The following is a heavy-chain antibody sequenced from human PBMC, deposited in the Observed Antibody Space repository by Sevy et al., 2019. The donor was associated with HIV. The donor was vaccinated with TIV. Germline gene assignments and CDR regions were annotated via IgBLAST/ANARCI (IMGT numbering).Heavy chain of an antibody. Sequence: ASVKVSCKASGYPFSSYGISWVRQAPGQGLEWMGWISTDSGNSNYAQNLQGRVTMTTDTSTSTAYMGLRSLRFDDTAVSYCARDLGGYGGNSIDYWGQGTLVTVSS. CDR1: GYPFSSYG. CDR2: ISTDSGNS. V-gene: IGHV1-18*01. J-gene: IGHJ4*02. D-gene: IGHD2-21*02. CDR3: ARDLGGYGGNSIDY.